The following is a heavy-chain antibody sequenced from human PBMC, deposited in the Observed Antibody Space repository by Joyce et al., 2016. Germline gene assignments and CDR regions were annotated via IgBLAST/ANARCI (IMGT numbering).Heavy chain of an antibody. Sequence: QVQLQESGPGLVTPSQTLSLTCTVSGGSISSGDYYWSWVRQSPGKGLEWIGYIYFSGSTHRNTSLKSRLTISADTSKNQFSLKVRSVTAADTAVYYCARGNGDFWSGYYNYFDYWGQGILVTVSS. CDR2: IYFSGST. D-gene: IGHD3-3*01. CDR3: ARGNGDFWSGYYNYFDY. CDR1: GGSISSGDYY. V-gene: IGHV4-30-4*01. J-gene: IGHJ4*02.